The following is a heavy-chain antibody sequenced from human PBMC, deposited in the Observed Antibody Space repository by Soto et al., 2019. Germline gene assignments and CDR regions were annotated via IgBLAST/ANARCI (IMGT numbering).Heavy chain of an antibody. CDR2: ISAYNGNT. CDR3: ARGPAAERDYYYYYGMDV. J-gene: IGHJ6*02. Sequence: QVQLVQSGAEVKKPGASVKVSCKASGYTFTSYGISWVRQAPGQGLEWMGWISAYNGNTNYAQKLQGRVTMTTDTSTSTAYMELRSLRSDDTAAYYCARGPAAERDYYYYYGMDVWGQGTTVTVSS. V-gene: IGHV1-18*01. D-gene: IGHD6-13*01. CDR1: GYTFTSYG.